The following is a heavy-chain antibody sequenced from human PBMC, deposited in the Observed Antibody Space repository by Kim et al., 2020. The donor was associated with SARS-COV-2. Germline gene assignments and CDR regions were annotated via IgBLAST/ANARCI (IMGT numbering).Heavy chain of an antibody. CDR1: GYTFTSYA. V-gene: IGHV7-4-1*02. J-gene: IGHJ6*02. Sequence: ASVKVSCKASGYTFTSYAMNWVRQAPGQGLEWMGWINTNTGNPTYAQGFTGRFVFSSDTSVSTAYLQISSLKAEDTAVYYCARDLGSLGAAGDPYYYFYGMAVWGQGTPVTVSS. CDR2: INTNTGNP. D-gene: IGHD1-26*01. CDR3: ARDLGSLGAAGDPYYYFYGMAV.